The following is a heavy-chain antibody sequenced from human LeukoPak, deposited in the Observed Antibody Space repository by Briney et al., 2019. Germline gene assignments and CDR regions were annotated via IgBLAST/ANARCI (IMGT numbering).Heavy chain of an antibody. CDR1: GFTFRDYW. CDR2: INSDGSIT. V-gene: IGHV3-74*01. CDR3: ARNPTGDYDY. D-gene: IGHD2-8*02. Sequence: AGGSLRLSCAASGFTFRDYWMHWVRQAPGKGLLWVSHINSDGSITDYADSVKGRFTISRDNARNTLSLQMDSLRVEDTAVYYCARNPTGDYDYWGQGALVTVSS. J-gene: IGHJ4*02.